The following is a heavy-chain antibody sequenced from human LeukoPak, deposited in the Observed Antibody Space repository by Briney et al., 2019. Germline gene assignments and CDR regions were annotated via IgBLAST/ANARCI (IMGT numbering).Heavy chain of an antibody. CDR1: GGSISSYY. CDR2: IYYSGST. V-gene: IGHV4-59*01. Sequence: SETLSLTCTVSGGSISSYYWSWIRQPPGKGLEWIGYIYYSGSTNYNPSLKSRVTISVDTSKNQFSLKLSSVTAADTAVYYCARAESGYSYGDYGMDVWGQGTTVTVSS. J-gene: IGHJ6*02. D-gene: IGHD5-18*01. CDR3: ARAESGYSYGDYGMDV.